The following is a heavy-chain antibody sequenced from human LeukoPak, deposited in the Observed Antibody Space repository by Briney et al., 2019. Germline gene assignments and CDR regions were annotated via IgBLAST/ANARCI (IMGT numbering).Heavy chain of an antibody. CDR1: GGSFSGYY. CDR2: INHSGST. CDR3: ARAGAYSSGSDY. J-gene: IGHJ4*02. V-gene: IGHV4-34*01. D-gene: IGHD6-19*01. Sequence: PSETLSLTCAVYGGSFSGYYWSWIRQPPGKGLEWIGEINHSGSTNYNPSLKSRVTTSVDTSKNQFSLKLSSVTAADTAVYYCARAGAYSSGSDYWGQGTLVTVSS.